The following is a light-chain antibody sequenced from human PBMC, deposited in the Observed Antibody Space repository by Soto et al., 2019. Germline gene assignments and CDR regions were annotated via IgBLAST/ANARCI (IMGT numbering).Light chain of an antibody. J-gene: IGKJ4*01. Sequence: EILLTQSPATLSLSPGERAPLSCRASQCVNSHLTWYQQKPGQAPRLLIYDASNRATGIPARFSGSGSGTDFTLTISSLEPGDFAVYFCQQRTNWRLTFGGGTKVEIK. CDR3: QQRTNWRLT. V-gene: IGKV3-11*01. CDR1: QCVNSH. CDR2: DAS.